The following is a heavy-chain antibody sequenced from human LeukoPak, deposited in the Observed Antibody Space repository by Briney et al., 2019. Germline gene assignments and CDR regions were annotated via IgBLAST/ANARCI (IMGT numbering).Heavy chain of an antibody. J-gene: IGHJ2*01. Sequence: PGGSLRLSCAASGFTFSSYAMHWVRQAPGKGLEYVSAISSNGGSTYYANSVKGRFTISRDNSKNTLYLQMGSLRAEDMAVYYCARRTLATINSREEKNWYFDLWGRGTLVTVSS. CDR2: ISSNGGST. V-gene: IGHV3-64*01. CDR1: GFTFSSYA. CDR3: ARRTLATINSREEKNWYFDL. D-gene: IGHD5-24*01.